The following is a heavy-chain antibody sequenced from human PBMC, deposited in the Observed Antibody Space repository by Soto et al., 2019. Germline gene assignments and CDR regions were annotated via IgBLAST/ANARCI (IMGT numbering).Heavy chain of an antibody. V-gene: IGHV2-5*02. CDR2: TSSDDDK. J-gene: IGHJ4*02. Sequence: TQTLTVTCVVPGGSRSTSGVGVGWIRKPPGKALEWLALTSSDDDKRYSPSLKSRLTITKDTSKNQVVLTMTNMDPVDTATYFCAHSSYYDSSGYYYVFDYWGQGTLVTVSS. CDR3: AHSSYYDSSGYYYVFDY. CDR1: GGSRSTSGVG. D-gene: IGHD3-22*01.